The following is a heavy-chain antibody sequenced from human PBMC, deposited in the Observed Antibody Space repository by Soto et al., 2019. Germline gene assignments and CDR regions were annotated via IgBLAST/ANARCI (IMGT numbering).Heavy chain of an antibody. CDR2: ISGSGGST. CDR3: AIEVGLRYLEETYGMDV. D-gene: IGHD3-3*01. V-gene: IGHV3-23*01. CDR1: GFTFSSYA. Sequence: GGSLRLSCAASGFTFSSYAMSWVRQAPGKGLEWVSAISGSGGSTYYAASVTGRFTISRDNSKNTLYLQMTSLRAEDTAVYYCAIEVGLRYLEETYGMDVWGQGTTVTVSS. J-gene: IGHJ6*02.